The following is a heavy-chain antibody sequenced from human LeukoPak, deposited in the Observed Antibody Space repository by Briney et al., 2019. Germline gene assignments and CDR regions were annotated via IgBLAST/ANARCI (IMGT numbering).Heavy chain of an antibody. J-gene: IGHJ4*02. CDR1: GVSISGSYYY. CDR2: IYYSGST. V-gene: IGHV4-39*07. CDR3: VASGFVVGAFHY. Sequence: PSETLSLTCAVSGVSISGSYYYWGWIRQPPGKGLEWIGNIYYSGSTYYNPSLKSRVTISVDTSKNQFSLKLSSVTAADTAVYYCVASGFVVGAFHYWGQGTLVTVSS. D-gene: IGHD3-22*01.